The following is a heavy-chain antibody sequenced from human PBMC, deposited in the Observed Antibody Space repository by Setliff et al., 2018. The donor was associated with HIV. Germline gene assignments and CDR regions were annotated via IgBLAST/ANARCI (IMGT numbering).Heavy chain of an antibody. Sequence: ASVKVSCKASGYTFTDFYIHWVRQAPGQGLEWIGRINPKSGVADYLKKFQGRVTMTTDTSTNTAHMELIRPRFGDTAVYYCARAHFLVAMTRNWFDPWGQGTLVTAPQ. J-gene: IGHJ5*02. CDR3: ARAHFLVAMTRNWFDP. V-gene: IGHV1-2*06. CDR1: GYTFTDFY. CDR2: INPKSGVA. D-gene: IGHD5-12*01.